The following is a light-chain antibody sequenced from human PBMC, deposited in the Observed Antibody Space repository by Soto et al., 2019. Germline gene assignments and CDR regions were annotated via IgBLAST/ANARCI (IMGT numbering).Light chain of an antibody. V-gene: IGKV2D-29*01. J-gene: IGKJ4*01. CDR3: MQSIQLPLT. CDR1: HSLLHSNGYNY. CDR2: EVS. Sequence: IVMTQSPLSLACTPGDPSSSCWMSRHSLLHSNGYNYLDWYLQKPGQPPQLLIYEVSNRFSGVPDRFSGSGSGTDFTLKISRVEAEDVGVYYCMQSIQLPLTFGGGTKVHIK.